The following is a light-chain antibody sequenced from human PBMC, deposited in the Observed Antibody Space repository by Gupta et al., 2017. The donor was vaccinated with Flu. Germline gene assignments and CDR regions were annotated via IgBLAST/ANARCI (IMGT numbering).Light chain of an antibody. CDR1: PDISTW. V-gene: IGKV1D-12*01. Sequence: IPISPSPSSVSPSVGDRVTLSRRASPDISTWLTWYQQTPGKAPKLLIFASSNLESGVPSRFSGRGSGTYFTLTISSLQPEDFATDYCQQTDSFPRTFGGGTKVEIK. CDR2: ASS. J-gene: IGKJ4*01. CDR3: QQTDSFPRT.